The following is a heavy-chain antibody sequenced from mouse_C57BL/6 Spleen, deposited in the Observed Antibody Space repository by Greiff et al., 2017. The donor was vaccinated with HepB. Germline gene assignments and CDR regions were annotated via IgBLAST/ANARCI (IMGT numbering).Heavy chain of an antibody. Sequence: QVQLQQSGAELVRPGTSVKVSCKASGYAFTNYLIEWVKQRPGQGLEWIGVINPGSGGTNYNEKFKGKATLTADKSSSTAYMQLSSLTSEDSAVYFCARSDDDGYFWFAYWGQGTLVTVSA. CDR1: GYAFTNYL. D-gene: IGHD2-3*01. CDR2: INPGSGGT. V-gene: IGHV1-54*01. J-gene: IGHJ3*01. CDR3: ARSDDDGYFWFAY.